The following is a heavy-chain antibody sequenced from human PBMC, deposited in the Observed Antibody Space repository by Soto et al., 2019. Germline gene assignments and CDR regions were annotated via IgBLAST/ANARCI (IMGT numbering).Heavy chain of an antibody. CDR3: ARLTTIITGAFDD. CDR1: GASIGSGSYY. CDR2: IYDSGRT. J-gene: IGHJ4*02. V-gene: IGHV4-31*03. Sequence: QVQLQESGPGLVQPSQTLSLTCTVSGASIGSGSYYWSWIRQYPGEGLVWIGHIYDSGRTYYNPYLESRVSISIDKSKNEFSLTLTSVTAADTAVYYCARLTTIITGAFDDWGLGTVVSVSS. D-gene: IGHD7-27*01.